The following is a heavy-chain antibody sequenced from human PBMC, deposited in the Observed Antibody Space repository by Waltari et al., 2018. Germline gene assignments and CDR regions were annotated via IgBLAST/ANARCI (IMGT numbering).Heavy chain of an antibody. CDR3: ARDHTVVPAAINYYYYGMDV. V-gene: IGHV3-30*01. CDR2: ISYDGSNK. Sequence: QVQLVESGGGVVQPGRSLRLSCAASGFTFSSYAMHWVRQAPGKGLEWVAVISYDGSNKYYADSVKGRFTISRDNSKNTLYLQMNSLRAEDTAVYYCARDHTVVPAAINYYYYGMDVWGQGTTVTVSS. CDR1: GFTFSSYA. D-gene: IGHD2-2*02. J-gene: IGHJ6*02.